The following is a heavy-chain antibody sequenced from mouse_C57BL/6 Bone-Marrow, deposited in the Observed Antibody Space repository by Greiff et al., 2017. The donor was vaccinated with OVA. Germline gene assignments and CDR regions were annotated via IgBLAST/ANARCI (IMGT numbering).Heavy chain of an antibody. CDR2: INPNYGTT. CDR1: GYSFTDYN. V-gene: IGHV1-39*01. CDR3: APEYDYDVGGYAMDY. D-gene: IGHD2-4*01. Sequence: EVQLQQSGPELVKPGASVKISCKASGYSFTDYNMNWVKQSNGKSLEWIGVINPNYGTTSYNQKFKGKATLTVDQSSSTAYMQLNSLTSEDSAVYYWAPEYDYDVGGYAMDYWGQGTSVTVSS. J-gene: IGHJ4*01.